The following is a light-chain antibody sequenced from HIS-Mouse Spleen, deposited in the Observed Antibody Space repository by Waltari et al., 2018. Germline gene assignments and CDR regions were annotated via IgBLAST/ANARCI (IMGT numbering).Light chain of an antibody. V-gene: IGLV1-44*01. J-gene: IGLJ1*01. CDR2: SNN. Sequence: QSVLTQPPSASGTPGPRVTISCSGSSANLGSNTSTWYQQHPGTAPKLLIYSNNQRPSGVPDRFSGSKSGTSASLAISGLQSEDEADYYCAAWDDSLNGYVFGTGTKVTVL. CDR1: SANLGSNT. CDR3: AAWDDSLNGYV.